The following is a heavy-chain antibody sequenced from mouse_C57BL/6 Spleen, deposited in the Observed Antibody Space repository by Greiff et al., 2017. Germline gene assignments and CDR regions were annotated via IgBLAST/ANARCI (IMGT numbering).Heavy chain of an antibody. CDR3: AQTRDYDGGSWCAY. CDR1: GFSLTSYG. CDR2: IWGDGST. J-gene: IGHJ3*01. V-gene: IGHV2-3*01. D-gene: IGHD2-4*01. Sequence: VKVVESGPGLVAPSQSLSITCTVSGFSLTSYGVSWVRQPPGKGLEWLGVIWGDGSTNYHSALISRLSISKDNSKSQVFLKLNSLQTDDTATYYCAQTRDYDGGSWCAYWGQETLVTVSA.